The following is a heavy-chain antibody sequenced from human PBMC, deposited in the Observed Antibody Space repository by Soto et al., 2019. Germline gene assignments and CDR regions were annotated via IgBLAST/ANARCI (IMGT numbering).Heavy chain of an antibody. D-gene: IGHD4-17*01. Sequence: EVQLLESGGGLVQPGGSLRLSCAASGFSFSSYTMNWVRQAPGKGLEWVSAISGVGTSTYYADSVKGRFTISRDNSKNTLYLQMNGLRVEDTAVYYCAKGPRGAVTLFDHWGQGTLVTVSS. V-gene: IGHV3-23*01. CDR2: ISGVGTST. J-gene: IGHJ4*02. CDR3: AKGPRGAVTLFDH. CDR1: GFSFSSYT.